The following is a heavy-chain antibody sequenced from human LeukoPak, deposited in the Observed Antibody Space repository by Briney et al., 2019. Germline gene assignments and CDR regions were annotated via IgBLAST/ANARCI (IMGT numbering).Heavy chain of an antibody. Sequence: ASVKVSCKASGYTFTGYYMHWVRQAPGQGLEWMGWINPNSGGTNYAQKFQGRVTMTRDTSISTAYMELSRLRSDDTAVYYCARAWLRGFSNYYMDVWGKGTTVTVYS. CDR3: ARAWLRGFSNYYMDV. V-gene: IGHV1-2*02. CDR1: GYTFTGYY. D-gene: IGHD5-12*01. CDR2: INPNSGGT. J-gene: IGHJ6*03.